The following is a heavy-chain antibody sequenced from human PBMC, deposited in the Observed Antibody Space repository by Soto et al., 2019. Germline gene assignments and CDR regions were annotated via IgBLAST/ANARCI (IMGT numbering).Heavy chain of an antibody. J-gene: IGHJ4*02. CDR3: XXXXXXXXXVRTFDY. CDR1: GGSISSGGYY. CDR2: IYYTGST. Sequence: QVQLQESGPGLVKPSQTLSLTCTVSGGSISSGGYYWSWIRQHPGKGLEWIGYIYYTGSTYYNPSLXXRXXXXXXXXXXXXXXXXXXXXXXXXXXXXXXXXXXXXXVRTFDYWGQGTLVTVSS. V-gene: IGHV4-31*03.